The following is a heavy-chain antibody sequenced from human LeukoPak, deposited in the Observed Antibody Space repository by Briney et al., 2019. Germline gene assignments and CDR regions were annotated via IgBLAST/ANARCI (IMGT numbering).Heavy chain of an antibody. V-gene: IGHV4-39*01. CDR1: GGSISSSSYY. CDR2: IYYSVST. J-gene: IGHJ6*03. Sequence: PSETLSLTCTVSGGSISSSSYYWGWIRQPPGKGLEWIGSIYYSVSTYYNPSLKSRVTISVDTSKNQFSLKLSSVTAADTAVYYCARHTLGDIVVVPAARPNYYYYMDVWGKGTTVTVSS. D-gene: IGHD2-2*01. CDR3: ARHTLGDIVVVPAARPNYYYYMDV.